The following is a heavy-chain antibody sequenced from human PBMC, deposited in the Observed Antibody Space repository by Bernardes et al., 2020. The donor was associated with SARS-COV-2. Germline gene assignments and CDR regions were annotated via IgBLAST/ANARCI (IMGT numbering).Heavy chain of an antibody. J-gene: IGHJ6*02. V-gene: IGHV3-23*01. CDR1: GFTFSSYD. CDR3: ARPRRTVAGIGRGNYYYYYGMDV. CDR2: ISGSGGGT. D-gene: IGHD6-19*01. Sequence: GGSLRLSCAASGFTFSSYDMSWVRQAPGKGLEWVSAISGSGGGTYYADSVKGRFTISRDNSKNTMYLQMNSLRAEDTAVYYCARPRRTVAGIGRGNYYYYYGMDVWGQGTTVTVS.